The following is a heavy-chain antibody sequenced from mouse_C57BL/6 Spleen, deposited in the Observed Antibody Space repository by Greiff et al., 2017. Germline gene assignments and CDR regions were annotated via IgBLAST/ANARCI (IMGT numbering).Heavy chain of an antibody. Sequence: QVQLQQPGAELVKPGASVKMSCKASGYTFTSYWITWVKQRPGQGLEWIGDIYPGSGSTNYNEKFKSKATLTVDTSSSPAYMQLSSLTSEDSAVYYCAGGVDGYPTAIFDYWGQGTTLTVSS. J-gene: IGHJ2*01. CDR3: AGGVDGYPTAIFDY. CDR1: GYTFTSYW. D-gene: IGHD2-3*01. V-gene: IGHV1-55*01. CDR2: IYPGSGST.